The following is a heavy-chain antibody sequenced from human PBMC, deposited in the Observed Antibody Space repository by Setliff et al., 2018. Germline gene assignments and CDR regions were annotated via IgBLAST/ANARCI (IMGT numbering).Heavy chain of an antibody. CDR2: SRNKGNSCST. CDR3: TRARDRSGYWDFDY. V-gene: IGHV3-72*01. CDR1: GFTFSDHY. Sequence: GGSLRLSCAASGFTFSDHYMDWVRQAPGKGLEWVGRSRNKGNSCSTEYAASVKGRFTISRDDSKNSLYLQMNSLKTEDTAVYYCTRARDRSGYWDFDYWGQGTLVTVSS. J-gene: IGHJ4*02. D-gene: IGHD3-3*01.